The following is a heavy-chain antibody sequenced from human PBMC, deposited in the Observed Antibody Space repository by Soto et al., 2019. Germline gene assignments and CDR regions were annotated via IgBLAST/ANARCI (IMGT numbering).Heavy chain of an antibody. J-gene: IGHJ4*02. CDR1: GGTFSSYA. V-gene: IGHV1-69*12. CDR2: IIPIFGTA. CDR3: AGDGESSSTGPGGWGD. Sequence: QVQLVQSGAEVKKPGSSVKVSCKASGGTFSSYAISWVRQAPGQGLEWMGGIIPIFGTANYAQKFQGRVTITADESTNTAYMGRSSLSSEDTDVYYWAGDGESSSTGPGGWGDWGQGTMVTVSS. D-gene: IGHD6-13*01.